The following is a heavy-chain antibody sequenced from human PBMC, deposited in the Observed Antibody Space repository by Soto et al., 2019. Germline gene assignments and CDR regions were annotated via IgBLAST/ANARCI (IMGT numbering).Heavy chain of an antibody. Sequence: SETLSLTCSVSGGSISSGDSYWNWIRQTPGKGLEYIGYIYYSGSTDYNPSVKSRVTISVDTSKNQFSLKLSSVTAADTAVYYCARERVTLVRGVIINPPYLDYWGQGTLVTVSS. CDR1: GGSISSGDSY. CDR2: IYYSGST. J-gene: IGHJ4*02. CDR3: ARERVTLVRGVIINPPYLDY. V-gene: IGHV4-30-4*01. D-gene: IGHD3-10*01.